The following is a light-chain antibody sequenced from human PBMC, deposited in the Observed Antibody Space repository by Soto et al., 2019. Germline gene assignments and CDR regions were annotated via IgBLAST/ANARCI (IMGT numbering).Light chain of an antibody. Sequence: DIKLTQSPSSLCACVGDRVTITCQASQDINKNLIWHQQKPGKAPKLLIYDASDLETGVPSRFSGSGSGTEFTLTISSLQPDDFATYYCQEYNSYPWTFGQGTKVDIK. CDR3: QEYNSYPWT. CDR2: DAS. V-gene: IGKV1-33*01. CDR1: QDINKN. J-gene: IGKJ1*01.